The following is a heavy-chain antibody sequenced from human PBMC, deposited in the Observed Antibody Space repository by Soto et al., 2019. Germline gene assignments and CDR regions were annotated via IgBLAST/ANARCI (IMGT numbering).Heavy chain of an antibody. CDR3: ASLNSGYDLLFDY. CDR2: IYYSGST. Sequence: SETLSLTCTVSGGSISSYYWSWIRQPPGKGLEWIGYIYYSGSTNYNPSLKSRVTISVDTSKNQFSLKLSSVTAADTAVYYCASLNSGYDLLFDYWGQGTLVTVSS. V-gene: IGHV4-59*01. CDR1: GGSISSYY. J-gene: IGHJ4*02. D-gene: IGHD5-12*01.